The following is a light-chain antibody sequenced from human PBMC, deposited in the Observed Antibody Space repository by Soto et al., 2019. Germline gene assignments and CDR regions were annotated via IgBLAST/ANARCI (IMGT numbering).Light chain of an antibody. Sequence: DIVMTQSPDSLAVSLGERATINCKSSQSVLYSSNNRNYLAWYQQKPGQPPKLLIYWASTRESGVPDRFSGSGSGTDFTLTISSLQAEDVAVYYCQQYYSWYTFGQGTNLEIK. V-gene: IGKV4-1*01. J-gene: IGKJ2*01. CDR3: QQYYSWYT. CDR1: QSVLYSSNNRNY. CDR2: WAS.